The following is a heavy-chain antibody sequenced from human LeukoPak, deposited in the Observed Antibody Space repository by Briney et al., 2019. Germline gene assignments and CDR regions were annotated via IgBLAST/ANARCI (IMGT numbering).Heavy chain of an antibody. CDR2: IKEDGSEK. V-gene: IGHV3-7*01. J-gene: IGHJ4*02. CDR1: GFTFSTYW. Sequence: GGSLRLSCAASGFTFSTYWMSWVRQAPGKGPEWVANIKEDGSEKYYGDSVKGRFTISRDNAKNSLYLQMNSLRAEDTAVYYCARDSSGYQWGQGTLVTVSS. CDR3: ARDSSGYQ. D-gene: IGHD3-22*01.